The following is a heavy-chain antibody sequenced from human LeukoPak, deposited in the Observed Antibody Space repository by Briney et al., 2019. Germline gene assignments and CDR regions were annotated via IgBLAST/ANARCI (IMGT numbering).Heavy chain of an antibody. CDR2: IYYSGST. CDR1: GGSITSHY. J-gene: IGHJ5*02. D-gene: IGHD3-3*01. V-gene: IGHV4-59*11. CDR3: ARGVGQTYYDFWSGLNWFDP. Sequence: PSETLSVTCTVSGGSITSHYWSWIRQPLGKGLEWIGYIYYSGSTNYNPSLKSRVTISVDTSKNQFSLKLSSVTAADTAVYYCARGVGQTYYDFWSGLNWFDPWGQGTLVTVSS.